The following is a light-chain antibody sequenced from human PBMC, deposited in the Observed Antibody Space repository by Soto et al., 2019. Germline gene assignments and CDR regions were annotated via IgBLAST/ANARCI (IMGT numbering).Light chain of an antibody. J-gene: IGKJ3*01. V-gene: IGKV3-20*01. CDR3: QHYGTSAL. CDR2: DAS. Sequence: EIVLTQSPGTLSLSPGERATLSCRASQSVSSSYLAWYQQKPGQAPRLLIYDASRATGIPDRFSASGSGTDLTLTITRLEPEDFAVYYCQHYGTSALFGPGTKVDI. CDR1: QSVSSSY.